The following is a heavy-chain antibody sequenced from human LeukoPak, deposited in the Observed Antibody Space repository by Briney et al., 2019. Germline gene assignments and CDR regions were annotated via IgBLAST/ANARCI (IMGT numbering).Heavy chain of an antibody. CDR1: GGSISSGGYS. D-gene: IGHD3-10*01. CDR3: ARDGSGSYSFDY. J-gene: IGHJ4*02. Sequence: SETLSLTCAVSGGSISSGGYSWSWIRQPPGKGLERIGYIYHSGSTYYNPSLKSRVTISVDRSKNQFSLKLSSVTAADTAVYYCARDGSGSYSFDYWGQGTLVAVSS. V-gene: IGHV4-30-2*01. CDR2: IYHSGST.